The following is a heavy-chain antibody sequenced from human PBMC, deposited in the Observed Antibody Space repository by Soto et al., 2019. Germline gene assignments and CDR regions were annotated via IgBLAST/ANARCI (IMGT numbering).Heavy chain of an antibody. CDR2: IKSKSDGGTT. V-gene: IGHV3-15*07. CDR1: GFAFNNAW. D-gene: IGHD5-18*01. CDR3: TTEIPVTARIDF. Sequence: GGSLRLSCAASGFAFNNAWMNWVRQAPGKGLEWVGHIKSKSDGGTTDFAAPVKGRFTISRDDSEHTLYLQMNSLKIEDTAMYYCTTEIPVTARIDFWGPGTLVTVSS. J-gene: IGHJ4*02.